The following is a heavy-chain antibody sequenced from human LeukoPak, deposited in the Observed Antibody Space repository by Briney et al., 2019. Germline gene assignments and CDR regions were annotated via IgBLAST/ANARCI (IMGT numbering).Heavy chain of an antibody. CDR3: AREPPVLRYFDWLSPPAYYFDY. Sequence: SETLSLTCTVSGGSISSYYWSWIRQPPGKGLEWIGYIYYSGSTNYNPSLKSRVTISVDTSKNQFSLKLSSVTAADTAVYYCAREPPVLRYFDWLSPPAYYFDYWGQGTLVTVSS. D-gene: IGHD3-9*01. CDR2: IYYSGST. V-gene: IGHV4-59*01. J-gene: IGHJ4*02. CDR1: GGSISSYY.